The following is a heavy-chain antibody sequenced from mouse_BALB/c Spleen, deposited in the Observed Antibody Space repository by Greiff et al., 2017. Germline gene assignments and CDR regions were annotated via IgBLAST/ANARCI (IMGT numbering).Heavy chain of an antibody. CDR1: GYAFTNYL. CDR3: ARYDYDGYYYAMDY. CDR2: INPGSGGT. D-gene: IGHD2-4*01. J-gene: IGHJ4*01. V-gene: IGHV1-54*01. Sequence: VKLQESGAELVRPGTSVKVSCKASGYAFTNYLIEWVKQRPGQGLEWIGVINPGSGGTNYNEKFKGKATLTADKSSSTAYMQLSSLTSDDSAVYFCARYDYDGYYYAMDYWGQGTSVTVSS.